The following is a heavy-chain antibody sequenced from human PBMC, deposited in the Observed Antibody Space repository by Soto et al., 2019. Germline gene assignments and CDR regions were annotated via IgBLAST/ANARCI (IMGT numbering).Heavy chain of an antibody. CDR2: IMPIFGAA. V-gene: IGHV1-69*06. Sequence: QVQLMQSGAELKKPGSSVKVSCKASGGTFGSNVIIWVRQAPGQGLEWMGEIMPIFGAANKPQKFQGRLMITADTSTTTVYMELSSLGSEDTAVYFCATGARYCSGGSCYPDDWGQGTLVTVSS. CDR3: ATGARYCSGGSCYPDD. D-gene: IGHD2-15*01. J-gene: IGHJ4*02. CDR1: GGTFGSNV.